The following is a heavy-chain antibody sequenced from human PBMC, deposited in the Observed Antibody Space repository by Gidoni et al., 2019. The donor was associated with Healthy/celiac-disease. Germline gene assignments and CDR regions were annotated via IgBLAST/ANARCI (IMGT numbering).Heavy chain of an antibody. Sequence: GLEWVSSISSSSSYIYYADSVKGRFTISRDNAKNSLYLQMNSLRAEDTAVYYCAREFPDGYSSTRLDYWGQGTLVTVSS. D-gene: IGHD6-19*01. CDR2: ISSSSSYI. V-gene: IGHV3-21*01. CDR3: AREFPDGYSSTRLDY. J-gene: IGHJ4*02.